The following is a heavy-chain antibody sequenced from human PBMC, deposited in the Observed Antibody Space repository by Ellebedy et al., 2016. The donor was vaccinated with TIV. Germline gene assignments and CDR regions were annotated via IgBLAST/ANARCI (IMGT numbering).Heavy chain of an antibody. Sequence: AASVKVSCKASGYPFLNYGFSWVRQAPGQGLEWVGWISAYNGNTKDRRKFQGRISLTTDTSMGTAYMELRSLRSDDTGVYFCARDVPADAAALLDYWGQGTRVTVSS. J-gene: IGHJ4*02. CDR2: ISAYNGNT. V-gene: IGHV1-18*04. CDR1: GYPFLNYG. D-gene: IGHD2-2*01. CDR3: ARDVPADAAALLDY.